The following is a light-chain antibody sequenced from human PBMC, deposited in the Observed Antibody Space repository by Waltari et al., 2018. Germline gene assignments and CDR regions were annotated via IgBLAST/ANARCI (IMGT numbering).Light chain of an antibody. CDR2: DAS. V-gene: IGKV3-11*01. CDR3: QHRSNWPPEFT. Sequence: DIVLTQSPATLSLSPGERAPLSSRASQSISSFLAWYQQKPGQAPRLLIYDASNRATGIPARFGGSGSETDFTLTISSLEPEDFAVYYCQHRSNWPPEFTFGPGTKVYIK. J-gene: IGKJ3*01. CDR1: QSISSF.